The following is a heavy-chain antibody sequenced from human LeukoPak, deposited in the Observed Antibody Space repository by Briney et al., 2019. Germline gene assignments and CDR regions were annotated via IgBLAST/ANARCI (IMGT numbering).Heavy chain of an antibody. Sequence: SQTLSLTCAMSGDSVSSNSAAWNWIRQSPSRGLEWLGRTYYRSKWYNDYAGFVKGRIIINPDTSKNQFSLHLNSVTPEDTAVYYCAREAGRGWTFDYWGQGTLVTVSS. CDR1: GDSVSSNSAA. J-gene: IGHJ4*02. V-gene: IGHV6-1*01. CDR2: TYYRSKWYN. D-gene: IGHD6-19*01. CDR3: AREAGRGWTFDY.